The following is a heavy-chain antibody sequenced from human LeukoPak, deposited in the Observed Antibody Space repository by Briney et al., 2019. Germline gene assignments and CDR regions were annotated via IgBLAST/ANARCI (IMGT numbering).Heavy chain of an antibody. Sequence: GGSLRLSCAASGFSLSSYAMNWVRQAPGKGLVWVSRIRSDESSTTYADSVKGRFTISRDNAKNTLFLQMNSLRAEDTAVYYCARAKRDGYNCFDYWGQGTLVTVSS. CDR1: GFSLSSYA. V-gene: IGHV3-74*01. J-gene: IGHJ4*02. D-gene: IGHD5-24*01. CDR3: ARAKRDGYNCFDY. CDR2: IRSDESST.